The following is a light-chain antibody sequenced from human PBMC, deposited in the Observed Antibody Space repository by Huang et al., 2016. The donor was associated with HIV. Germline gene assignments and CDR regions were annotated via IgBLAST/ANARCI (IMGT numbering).Light chain of an antibody. J-gene: IGKJ4*01. V-gene: IGKV1-39*01. Sequence: DIQMTQSPSSLSASVGDSVSISCRATENITSFLYWYHQKPGTAPSLLIYGTSTFQSGVPSRFSGRGSGTDFTLTIRSLQPEDIGTYYCQQSFSTLTFGGGTKVQIK. CDR2: GTS. CDR3: QQSFSTLT. CDR1: ENITSF.